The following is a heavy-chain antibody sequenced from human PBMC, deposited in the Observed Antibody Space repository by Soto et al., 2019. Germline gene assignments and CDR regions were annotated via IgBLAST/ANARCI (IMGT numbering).Heavy chain of an antibody. V-gene: IGHV4-34*01. CDR2: INHSGST. Sequence: SETLSLTCAVYGGSFSGYYWSWIRQPPGKGLEWIGEINHSGSTNYNPSLKSRVTISVDTSKNQFSLKLSSVTAADTAVYYCAIIGYDWDYFDYWGQGTLVTVSS. D-gene: IGHD5-12*01. J-gene: IGHJ4*02. CDR3: AIIGYDWDYFDY. CDR1: GGSFSGYY.